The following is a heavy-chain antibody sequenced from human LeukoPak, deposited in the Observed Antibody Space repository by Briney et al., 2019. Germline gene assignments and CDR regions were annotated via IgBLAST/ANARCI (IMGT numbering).Heavy chain of an antibody. D-gene: IGHD2-2*01. CDR2: INHSGST. CDR3: ARHGGDCSSTICSYPFDY. V-gene: IGHV4-34*01. J-gene: IGHJ4*02. CDR1: GGSFSGYY. Sequence: SETLSLTCAVYGGSFSGYYWSWIRQPPGKGLEWIGEINHSGSTNYNPSLKSRVTISVDTSKNQFSLKLSSVTAADTAVYYCARHGGDCSSTICSYPFDYWGQGTLVTVSS.